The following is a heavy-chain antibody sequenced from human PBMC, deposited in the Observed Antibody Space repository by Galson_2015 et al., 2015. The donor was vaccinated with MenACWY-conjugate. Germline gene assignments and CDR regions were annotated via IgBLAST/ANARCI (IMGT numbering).Heavy chain of an antibody. Sequence: SVKVSCKAAGFTFINSAIPWVRQARGQRLEWIGYIVVGSGNTASAEKFHGRVTITRDISTSPAYMELNSLTSEGTAVYYCAATLNYDILTAYYYWYFDLWGRGTLVTVSS. J-gene: IGHJ2*01. D-gene: IGHD3-9*01. CDR2: IVVGSGNT. V-gene: IGHV1-58*02. CDR1: GFTFINSA. CDR3: AATLNYDILTAYYYWYFDL.